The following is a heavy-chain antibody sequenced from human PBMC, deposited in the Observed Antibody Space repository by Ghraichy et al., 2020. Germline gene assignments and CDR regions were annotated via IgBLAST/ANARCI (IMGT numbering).Heavy chain of an antibody. Sequence: KGLEWVSAISGSGGSTYYADSVKGRFTISRDNSKNTLYLQMNSLRAEDTAVYYCAKAPGYCSGGSCHWYFDLWGRGTLV. V-gene: IGHV3-23*01. J-gene: IGHJ2*01. D-gene: IGHD2-15*01. CDR3: AKAPGYCSGGSCHWYFDL. CDR2: ISGSGGST.